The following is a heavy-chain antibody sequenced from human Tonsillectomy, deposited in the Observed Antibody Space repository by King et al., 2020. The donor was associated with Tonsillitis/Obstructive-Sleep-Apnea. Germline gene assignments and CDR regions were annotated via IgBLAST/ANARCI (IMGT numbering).Heavy chain of an antibody. Sequence: VQLVESGGGLVKPGGSLRLSCAASGFTFSSYSMNWVRQAPGKGLEWVSSISSSSSYIYYADSVKGRFTISRDNAKNSLYLQMNSLRAEDTAVYYCARWYSSSWYDGHYFDYWGQGTLVTVSS. V-gene: IGHV3-21*01. J-gene: IGHJ4*02. D-gene: IGHD6-13*01. CDR2: ISSSSSYI. CDR3: ARWYSSSWYDGHYFDY. CDR1: GFTFSSYS.